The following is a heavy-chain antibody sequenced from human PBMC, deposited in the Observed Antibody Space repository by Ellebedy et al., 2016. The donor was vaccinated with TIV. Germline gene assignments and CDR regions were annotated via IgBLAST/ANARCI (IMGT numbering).Heavy chain of an antibody. CDR2: IYYSGST. J-gene: IGHJ6*02. V-gene: IGHV4-39*07. D-gene: IGHD3-10*01. CDR1: GGSISSSSYY. CDR3: ARSGSLDYYVYYYYYGMDV. Sequence: SETLSLTXTVSGGSISSSSYYWGWIRQPPGKGLEWIGSIYYSGSTYYNPSLKSRVTISVDTSKNQFSLKLSSVTAADTAVYYCARSGSLDYYVYYYYYGMDVWGQGTTVTVSS.